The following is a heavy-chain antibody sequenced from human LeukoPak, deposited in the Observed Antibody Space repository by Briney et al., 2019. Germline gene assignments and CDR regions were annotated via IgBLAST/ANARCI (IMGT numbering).Heavy chain of an antibody. CDR3: ARGTYSNYVHNWFDP. D-gene: IGHD4-11*01. CDR2: IYTSGST. CDR1: GGSISSYY. J-gene: IGHJ5*02. V-gene: IGHV4-4*07. Sequence: SETLSLTCTVSGGSISSYYWSWIQQPAGKGLEWIGRIYTSGSTNYNPSLKSRVTMSVDTSKNQFSLKLSSVTAADTAVYYCARGTYSNYVHNWFDPWGQGTLVTVSS.